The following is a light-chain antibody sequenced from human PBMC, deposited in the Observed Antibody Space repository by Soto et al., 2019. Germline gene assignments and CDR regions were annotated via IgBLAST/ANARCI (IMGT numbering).Light chain of an antibody. J-gene: IGKJ1*01. Sequence: DIQMTQSPSSLSASVGDRVNMTCRASRSISRYLSWYQQKPGKAPNLLIFAASSLQSGVPSRFSGAGSGTDFTLTIANLHPEDFAIYYCKQSYSTQWTFGQGTKVAI. V-gene: IGKV1-39*01. CDR1: RSISRY. CDR2: AAS. CDR3: KQSYSTQWT.